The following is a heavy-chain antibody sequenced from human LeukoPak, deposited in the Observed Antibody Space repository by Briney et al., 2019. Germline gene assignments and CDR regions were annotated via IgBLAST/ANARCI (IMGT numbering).Heavy chain of an antibody. D-gene: IGHD6-13*01. CDR1: GASVSGSPYY. J-gene: IGHJ4*02. Sequence: SETLSLTCTVSGASVSGSPYYWGWIRQPPGKGLEWIGSIYHSGSTYYNPSLKSRVTISVDTSKNPFSLKLSSVTAADTAVYYCARGLTSGYSSSWYEDYWGQGTLVTVSS. CDR3: ARGLTSGYSSSWYEDY. CDR2: IYHSGST. V-gene: IGHV4-39*07.